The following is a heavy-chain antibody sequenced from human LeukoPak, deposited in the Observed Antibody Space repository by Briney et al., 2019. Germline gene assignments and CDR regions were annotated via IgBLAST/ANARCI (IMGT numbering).Heavy chain of an antibody. CDR2: ISSSGSTI. J-gene: IGHJ6*04. CDR3: AELGITMIGGV. CDR1: GFTFSSYE. Sequence: PGGSLRLSCAASGFTFSSYEMNWVRQAPGKGLEWVSYISSSGSTIYYAASVKGRFTISRDNAKNSLYLQMNSLRAEDTAVHYCAELGITMIGGVWGKGTTVTISS. V-gene: IGHV3-48*03. D-gene: IGHD3-10*02.